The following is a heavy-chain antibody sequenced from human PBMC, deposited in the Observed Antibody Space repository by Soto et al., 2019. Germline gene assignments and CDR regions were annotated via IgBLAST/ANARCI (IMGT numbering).Heavy chain of an antibody. CDR2: IYYRGNT. J-gene: IGHJ4*02. CDR1: GGSVSSGNYH. V-gene: IGHV4-61*01. CDR3: ARIFPDGGRYWGFFDY. Sequence: QVQVQESGPGLVKPSETLSLTCIVSGGSVSSGNYHWSWIRQPPGKGLEWIGYIYYRGNTNYHPSLKTRVPLSIDPSKNQFSLKLSSVNAADTAVYYCARIFPDGGRYWGFFDYWGQGALVTVSS. D-gene: IGHD1-26*01.